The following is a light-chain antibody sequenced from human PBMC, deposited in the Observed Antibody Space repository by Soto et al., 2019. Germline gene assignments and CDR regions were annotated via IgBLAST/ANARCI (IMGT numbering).Light chain of an antibody. CDR3: QQYYNWLGT. V-gene: IGKV3-15*01. Sequence: EIVMTQSPATLSVSPGERATLSCRASQSVSSNLAWYQQKPGQAPRLLIYGASTRATGTPARFSGSGSGTEFTLTISSLQSEDFAVYYCQQYYNWLGTFGPGTKVEIK. CDR2: GAS. J-gene: IGKJ1*01. CDR1: QSVSSN.